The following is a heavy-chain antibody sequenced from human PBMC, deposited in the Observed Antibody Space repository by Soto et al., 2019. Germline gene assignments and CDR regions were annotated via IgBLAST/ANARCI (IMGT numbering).Heavy chain of an antibody. Sequence: QVKLLASGGGVVQPGKSLRVSCVVSGFIFRGHSIHWVRQAPGKGLEWVSAISRDGSSKYYLDSVKGRFTVSRDNSKKSVYLEMNSLRDEDTAVYHCARSMNGGVVDSFDYWGQGTLGSVAA. D-gene: IGHD2-8*01. CDR2: ISRDGSSK. J-gene: IGHJ4*02. V-gene: IGHV3-30*04. CDR3: ARSMNGGVVDSFDY. CDR1: GFIFRGHS.